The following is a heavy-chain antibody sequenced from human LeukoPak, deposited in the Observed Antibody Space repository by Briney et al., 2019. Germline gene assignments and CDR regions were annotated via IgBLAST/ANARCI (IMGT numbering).Heavy chain of an antibody. Sequence: GGSLRLFCAASGFSFSSYSMNWVRQAPGRGREWISYISSGSRTIFYADSVKGRFTISRDNAKNSLYLLMNNLRADDAAVYYCARESITGDRDFDYWGQGTLITVSS. CDR1: GFSFSSYS. CDR2: ISSGSRTI. D-gene: IGHD7-27*01. J-gene: IGHJ4*02. V-gene: IGHV3-48*01. CDR3: ARESITGDRDFDY.